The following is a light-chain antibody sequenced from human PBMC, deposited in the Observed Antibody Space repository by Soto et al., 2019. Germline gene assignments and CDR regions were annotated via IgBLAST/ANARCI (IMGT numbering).Light chain of an antibody. CDR1: QDIAHN. Sequence: DIWMTQSPSSLSASVGDRVSISCRASQDIAHNLNWYQQKPGRAPKLLIFEKSTLLYGVPSRFSGSGSGTEFTLTISSLQPEDFATYFCQQYSAHPLPFGGGTKVDIK. CDR3: QQYSAHPLP. V-gene: IGKV1-9*01. J-gene: IGKJ4*01. CDR2: EKS.